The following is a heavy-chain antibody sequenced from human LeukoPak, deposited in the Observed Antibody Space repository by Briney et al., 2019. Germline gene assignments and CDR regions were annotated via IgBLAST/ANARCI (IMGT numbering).Heavy chain of an antibody. CDR3: ARDPHRSGSYYRGVRGDY. Sequence: GGSLRLSCAASGFTFSSYWMSWVRQAPGKGLEWVANIKQDGSEKYYVDSVEGRFTISRDNAKNSLYLQMNSLRAEDTAVYYCARDPHRSGSYYRGVRGDYWGQGTLVTVSS. J-gene: IGHJ4*02. CDR2: IKQDGSEK. V-gene: IGHV3-7*01. D-gene: IGHD1-26*01. CDR1: GFTFSSYW.